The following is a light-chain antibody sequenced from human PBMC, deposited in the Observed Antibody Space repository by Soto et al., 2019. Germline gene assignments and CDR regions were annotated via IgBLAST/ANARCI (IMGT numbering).Light chain of an antibody. CDR2: GTS. V-gene: IGKV1-39*01. Sequence: DIPMTQSPPSLSASVGDTVTITCRASQSIRIALNWYQQKPGKATNLLTYGTSYLRSWVTSRFSGGDTGTDVNLAMSDRQPEDFSTYNCQQSFAKAYTFGPGTRVDF. J-gene: IGKJ3*01. CDR1: QSIRIA. CDR3: QQSFAKAYT.